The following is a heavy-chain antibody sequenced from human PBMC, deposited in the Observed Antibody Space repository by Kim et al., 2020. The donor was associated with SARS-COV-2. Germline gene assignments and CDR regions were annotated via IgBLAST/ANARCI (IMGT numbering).Heavy chain of an antibody. CDR3: SAWNEAKGAFEF. CDR1: AGSIRTYH. Sequence: SETLSLTCTVSAGSIRTYHWNWIRQSPEKGLEWIGYSHHGGGTKSNPTLMSRDTLSIDTSENQSSLKLNSVTAAETAVYYCSAWNEAKGAFEFWGAGTVVTASS. D-gene: IGHD1-1*01. V-gene: IGHV4-59*13. J-gene: IGHJ3*01. CDR2: SHHGGGT.